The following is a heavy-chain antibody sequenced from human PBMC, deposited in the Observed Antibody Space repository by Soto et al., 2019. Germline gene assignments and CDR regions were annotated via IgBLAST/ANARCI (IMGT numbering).Heavy chain of an antibody. CDR2: INPNSGGT. V-gene: IGHV1-2*04. CDR1: GYTFTGYY. CDR3: ARDSIPSESSSWYFHYYYGMDV. J-gene: IGHJ6*02. Sequence: GASVKVSCKASGYTFTGYYMHWVRQAPGQGLEWMGWINPNSGGTNYAQKFQGWVTMTRDTSISTAYMELSRLRSDDTAVYYCARDSIPSESSSWYFHYYYGMDVWGQGTTVTVSS. D-gene: IGHD6-13*01.